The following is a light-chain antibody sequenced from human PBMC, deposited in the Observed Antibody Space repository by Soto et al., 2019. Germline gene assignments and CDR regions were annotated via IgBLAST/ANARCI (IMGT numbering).Light chain of an antibody. CDR3: QQYSSSPYT. CDR2: GAS. J-gene: IGKJ2*01. CDR1: QSVSSSY. V-gene: IGKV3-20*01. Sequence: EIVLTQSPGTLSLSPGERATLSCRASQSVSSSYLAWYQQKPGQAPRLLIYGASSRATGIPDRFSGSGSGTYFPLTISRLEPEDFAVYYYQQYSSSPYTFGQGTKLEIK.